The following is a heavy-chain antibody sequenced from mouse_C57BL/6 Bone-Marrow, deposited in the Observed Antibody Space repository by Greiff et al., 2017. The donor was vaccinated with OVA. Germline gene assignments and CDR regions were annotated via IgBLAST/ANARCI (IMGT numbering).Heavy chain of an antibody. J-gene: IGHJ2*01. V-gene: IGHV5-16*01. CDR1: GFTFSDYY. D-gene: IGHD4-1*01. Sequence: EVMLVESEGGLVQPGSSMKLSCTASGFTFSDYYMAWVRQVPEKGLEWVANINYDGSSTYYLDSLKSRFIISRDNAKNILYLQMSSLKSEDTATYYCARAYNWDFAYWGQGTTLTVSS. CDR2: INYDGSST. CDR3: ARAYNWDFAY.